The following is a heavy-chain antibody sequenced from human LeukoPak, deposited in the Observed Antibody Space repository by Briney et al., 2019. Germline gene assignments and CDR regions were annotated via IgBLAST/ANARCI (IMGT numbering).Heavy chain of an antibody. CDR2: ISGSGGST. D-gene: IGHD3-22*01. J-gene: IGHJ4*02. CDR1: GFTFSSYA. CDR3: AVSSGSYLYYFDY. V-gene: IGHV3-23*01. Sequence: GGSLRLSCAASGFTFSSYAMSWVRQAPGKGLEWVSAISGSGGSTYYADSVKGRFTISRDNSKNTLYLQMNSLRAEDTAVYYCAVSSGSYLYYFDYWGQGTLVTVSS.